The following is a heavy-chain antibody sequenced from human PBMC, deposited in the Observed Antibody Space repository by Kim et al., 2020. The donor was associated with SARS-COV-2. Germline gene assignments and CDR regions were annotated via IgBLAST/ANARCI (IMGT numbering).Heavy chain of an antibody. V-gene: IGHV1-24*01. CDR3: ATMVIAGGSPGGPPGAFDI. CDR2: FDPEDGET. J-gene: IGHJ3*02. D-gene: IGHD3-22*01. Sequence: ASVKVSCKVSGYTLTELSMHWVRQAPGKGLEWMGGFDPEDGETIYAQKFQGRVTMTEDTSTDTAYMELSSLRSEDTAVYYCATMVIAGGSPGGPPGAFDIWGQGTMVTVSS. CDR1: GYTLTELS.